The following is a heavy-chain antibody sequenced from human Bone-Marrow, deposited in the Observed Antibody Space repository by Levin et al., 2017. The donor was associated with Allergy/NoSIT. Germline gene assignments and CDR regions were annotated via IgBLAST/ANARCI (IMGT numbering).Heavy chain of an antibody. CDR3: ARGTYGSFDY. D-gene: IGHD1-26*01. Sequence: LSLTCAASGFPFRSNAMSWFRPAPGKGLEWVSHITSGSGGGIYYAHSVKGRFTISRDNSKSTLYLQMNSLRVEDTALYYCARGTYGSFDYWGQGTLVTVSS. CDR1: GFPFRSNA. CDR2: ITSGSGGGI. V-gene: IGHV3-23*01. J-gene: IGHJ4*02.